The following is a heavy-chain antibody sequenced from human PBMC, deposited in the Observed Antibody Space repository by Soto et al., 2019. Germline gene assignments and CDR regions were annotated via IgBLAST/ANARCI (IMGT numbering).Heavy chain of an antibody. CDR3: ARVGEDLVATTLDY. V-gene: IGHV4-34*01. CDR1: GGSFSGYY. D-gene: IGHD5-12*01. Sequence: TLSLTCAVFGGSFSGYYRSWIRQPPGKGLEWIGEINYSGSTNYNPSLKSRVTISVDTSKNQFSLKLSSVTAADTAVYYCARVGEDLVATTLDYWGQGTLVSVSS. CDR2: INYSGST. J-gene: IGHJ4*02.